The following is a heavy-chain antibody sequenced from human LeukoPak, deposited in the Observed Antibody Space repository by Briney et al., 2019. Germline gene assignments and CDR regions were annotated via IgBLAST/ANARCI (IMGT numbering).Heavy chain of an antibody. CDR3: ARGVGEQLVLYYYYYMDV. J-gene: IGHJ6*03. CDR2: ISYSGST. V-gene: IGHV4-59*01. CDR1: GGSISSYY. Sequence: SETVSLTCTVSGGSISSYYWSWIRQPPGKGREWIGYISYSGSTNYSPSLKSRVTITADTSKNQFSLKLSSVTAADTAVYYCARGVGEQLVLYYYYYMDVWGKGTPVTVSS. D-gene: IGHD6-13*01.